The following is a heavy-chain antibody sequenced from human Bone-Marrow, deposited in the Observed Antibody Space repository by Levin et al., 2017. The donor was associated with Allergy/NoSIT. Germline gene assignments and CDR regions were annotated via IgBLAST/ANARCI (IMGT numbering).Heavy chain of an antibody. CDR1: GFSLYSYR. CDR2: VSGSTSHI. CDR3: ARERYSSPDVGFDL. D-gene: IGHD6-19*01. Sequence: KSGGSLRLSCVASGFSLYSYRMNWVRQAPGKGLEWLSSVSGSTSHIYYADSVKGRFTVSGSNAKGSVYLQMDALRADDTAVYYCARERYSSPDVGFDLWGQGTMVTVSS. V-gene: IGHV3-21*06. J-gene: IGHJ3*01.